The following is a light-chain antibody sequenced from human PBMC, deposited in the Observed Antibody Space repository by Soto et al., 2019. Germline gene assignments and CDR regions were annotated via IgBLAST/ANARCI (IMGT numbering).Light chain of an antibody. CDR3: SSYTSSTSVV. CDR2: EVS. V-gene: IGLV2-14*01. J-gene: IGLJ3*02. Sequence: QSALTQPASVSGSPGQSITISCTGTSSDVGGFNYVSWYQHHPDKAPKLMIYEVSNRPTGVSNRFSGSKSGNTASLTISGLQAEDEADYYCSSYTSSTSVVFGGGTKLTVL. CDR1: SSDVGGFNY.